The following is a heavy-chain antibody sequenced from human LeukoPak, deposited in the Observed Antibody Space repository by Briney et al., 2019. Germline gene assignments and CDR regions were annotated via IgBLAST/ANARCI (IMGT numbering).Heavy chain of an antibody. D-gene: IGHD1-1*01. CDR1: GFTLSTNA. CDR2: ISGSGAST. V-gene: IGHV3-23*01. J-gene: IGHJ4*02. CDR3: AKADWNHPFDY. Sequence: PGGSLRLSCLTSGFTLSTNAMSWVRQAPGKGLEWISGISGSGASTYYADSVKGRFTISRDDSGNTLYLQMNSLRGDDTAVYYCAKADWNHPFDYWGQGTLVTVSS.